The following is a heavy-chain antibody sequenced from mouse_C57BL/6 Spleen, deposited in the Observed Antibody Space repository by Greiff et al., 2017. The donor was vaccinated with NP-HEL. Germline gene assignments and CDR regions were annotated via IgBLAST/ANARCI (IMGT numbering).Heavy chain of an antibody. V-gene: IGHV1-15*01. CDR2: IDPETGGT. CDR1: GYTFTDYE. J-gene: IGHJ4*01. Sequence: QVQLQQSGAELVRPGASVTLSCKASGYTFTDYEMHWVKQTPVHGLEWIGAIDPETGGTAYNQKFKGKAILTADKSSSTAYMELRSLTSEYSAVYYWTRGPNYNCCSYAPLGYPMDYWGQGTSVTVSA. CDR3: TRGPNYNCCSYAPLGYPMDY. D-gene: IGHD1-1*01.